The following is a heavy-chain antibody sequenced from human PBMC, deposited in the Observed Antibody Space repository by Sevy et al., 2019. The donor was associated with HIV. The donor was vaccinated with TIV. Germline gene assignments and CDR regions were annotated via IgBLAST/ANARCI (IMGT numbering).Heavy chain of an antibody. J-gene: IGHJ3*02. CDR1: GYSFTSYW. CDR2: MYPGDSDT. CDR3: ARGTYYYDSSGYYYGEDAFDI. Sequence: GESLKISCKGSGYSFTSYWIGWVRQMPGKGLEWMGIMYPGDSDTKYSPSFQGQVTISADKSISTAYVQWSSLKASDTAMYYCARGTYYYDSSGYYYGEDAFDIWGQRTMVTVSS. V-gene: IGHV5-51*01. D-gene: IGHD3-22*01.